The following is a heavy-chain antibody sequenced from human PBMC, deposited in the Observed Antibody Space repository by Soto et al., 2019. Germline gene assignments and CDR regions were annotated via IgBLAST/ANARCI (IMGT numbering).Heavy chain of an antibody. CDR2: MNPNSGNT. V-gene: IGHV1-8*01. J-gene: IGHJ6*04. Sequence: ASVKVSCKASGYTFTSYDINWVRQATGQGLEWMGWMNPNSGNTGYAQKFQGRVTMARNTSISTAYMELSSLRSEDTAVYYCARGGVAAAGTSVYYYGMDVWCKGTTVTVSS. CDR3: ARGGVAAAGTSVYYYGMDV. CDR1: GYTFTSYD. D-gene: IGHD6-13*01.